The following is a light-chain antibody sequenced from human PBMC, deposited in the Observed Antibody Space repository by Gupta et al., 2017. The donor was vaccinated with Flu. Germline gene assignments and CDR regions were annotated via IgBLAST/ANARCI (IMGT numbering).Light chain of an antibody. CDR2: DVT. J-gene: IGLJ3*02. CDR3: CSYVGSYTWV. Sequence: QSALTQPRSVSGSPGPSVTISCTGTSSDVGGDNYVSWYQQHPGKVPKVMIYDVTKRPSGVPDRFSGSKSGDTASLTISGLQGEDEADYYCCSYVGSYTWVFGGGTKVTVL. CDR1: SSDVGGDNY. V-gene: IGLV2-11*01.